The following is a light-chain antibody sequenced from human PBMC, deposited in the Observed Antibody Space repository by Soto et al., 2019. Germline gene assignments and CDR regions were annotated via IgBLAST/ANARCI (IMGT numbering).Light chain of an antibody. CDR2: DNN. CDR3: GTWARSLSDL. V-gene: IGLV1-51*01. J-gene: IGLJ2*01. CDR1: SSNIGNNY. Sequence: QSVLTQPPSVSAAPGQKVTISCSGSSSNIGNNYVSWYQQLPGTAPKLLIYDNNKRPSGIPDRFSGSKSGTSATLGITGLRTGDEADYYCGTWARSLSDLFGGGTKLTVL.